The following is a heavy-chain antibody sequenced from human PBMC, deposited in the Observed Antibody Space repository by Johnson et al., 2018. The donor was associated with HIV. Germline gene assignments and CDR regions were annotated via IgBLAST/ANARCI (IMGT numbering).Heavy chain of an antibody. CDR2: IDWSGGRT. J-gene: IGHJ3*02. V-gene: IGHV3-20*04. CDR3: ARRGITIVADAFDI. CDR1: GFTFDDYA. Sequence: VQLVESGGGVVQRGGSLRLSCAASGFTFDDYAMHWVRQAPGTGLEWVPGIDWSGGRTGYADSVKARFTISRDNAKKLLYLQMYSLRAEDTAFYYCARRGITIVADAFDIWGQGTMVTVSS. D-gene: IGHD3-10*01.